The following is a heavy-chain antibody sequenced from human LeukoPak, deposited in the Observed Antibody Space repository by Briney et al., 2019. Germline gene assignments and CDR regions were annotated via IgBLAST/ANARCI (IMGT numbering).Heavy chain of an antibody. CDR2: IYHSGST. CDR1: GGSISSGGYS. V-gene: IGHV4-30-2*01. CDR3: ARAMEMATRNAPYYFDY. J-gene: IGHJ4*02. D-gene: IGHD5-24*01. Sequence: SETLSLTCAVSGGSISSGGYSWSWIRQPPGKGLEWIGYIYHSGSTYYNPSLKSRVTISVDRSKNQFSLKLSSVTAADTAVYYCARAMEMATRNAPYYFDYWGQGTLVTVSS.